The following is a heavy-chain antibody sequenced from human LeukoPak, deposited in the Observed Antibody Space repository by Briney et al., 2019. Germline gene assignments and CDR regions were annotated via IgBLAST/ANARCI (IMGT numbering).Heavy chain of an antibody. Sequence: GGSLRLSCAASGFTFSSYDMHWVRQATGKGLEWVSAIGTAGDPYYPGSVKGRFTISREKAKNSLYLQMNSLRAGDTAVYYCARERGGSSIAAAGRYFDLWGRGTLVTVSS. J-gene: IGHJ2*01. V-gene: IGHV3-13*05. CDR3: ARERGGSSIAAAGRYFDL. D-gene: IGHD6-13*01. CDR2: IGTAGDP. CDR1: GFTFSSYD.